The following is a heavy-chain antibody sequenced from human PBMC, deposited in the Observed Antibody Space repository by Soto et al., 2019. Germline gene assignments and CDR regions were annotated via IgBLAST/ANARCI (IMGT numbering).Heavy chain of an antibody. D-gene: IGHD3-16*02. Sequence: QVQLVQSGAEVKKPGSSVKVSCKASGDTDTNYVISWVRQAPGQGLEWMGGIFPKFGTTYSAQKLQDRLKITADESTSTVCMQLSGLRLDDTAVYYCEAEMTFGKLSVVWGQWTTVTVSS. J-gene: IGHJ6*02. CDR3: EAEMTFGKLSVV. CDR1: GDTDTNYV. CDR2: IFPKFGTT. V-gene: IGHV1-69*01.